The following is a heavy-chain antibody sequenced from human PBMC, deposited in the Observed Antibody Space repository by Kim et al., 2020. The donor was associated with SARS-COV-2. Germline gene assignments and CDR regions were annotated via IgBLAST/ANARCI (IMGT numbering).Heavy chain of an antibody. J-gene: IGHJ6*02. Sequence: SETLSLTRTVSGGSISSGSYYWSWIRQPAGKGLEWIGRIYTSGSTNYNPSLKSRVTISVDTSKNQFSLKLSSVTAADTAVYYCARDLTELERRLYGMDVWGQGTTVTVSS. D-gene: IGHD1-1*01. V-gene: IGHV4-61*02. CDR1: GGSISSGSYY. CDR3: ARDLTELERRLYGMDV. CDR2: IYTSGST.